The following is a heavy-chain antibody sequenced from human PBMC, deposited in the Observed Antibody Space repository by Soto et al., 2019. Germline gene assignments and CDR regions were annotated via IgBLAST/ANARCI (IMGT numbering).Heavy chain of an antibody. J-gene: IGHJ4*02. D-gene: IGHD6-19*01. Sequence: SETLSLTSSVSGGSISGPYWSWLRQSPGKGLEWLGYVYYTGSTNYSPSLRSRVSISVDTSKNEFSLRLSSVTAADTAVYFCARSVAVPGAHIDYWGQGTQVTVSS. CDR3: ARSVAVPGAHIDY. CDR1: GGSISGPY. V-gene: IGHV4-59*11. CDR2: VYYTGST.